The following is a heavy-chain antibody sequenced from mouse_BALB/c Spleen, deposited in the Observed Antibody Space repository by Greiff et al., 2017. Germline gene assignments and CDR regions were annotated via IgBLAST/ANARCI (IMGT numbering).Heavy chain of an antibody. Sequence: VQGVESGAELVRPGTSVKISCKASGYTFTNYWLGWVKQRPGHGLEWIGDIYPGGGYTNYNEKFKGKATLTADTSSSTAYMQLSSLTSEDSAVYFCARDRYANYYAMDYWGQGTSVTVSS. D-gene: IGHD2-14*01. V-gene: IGHV1-63*02. CDR1: GYTFTNYW. J-gene: IGHJ4*01. CDR3: ARDRYANYYAMDY. CDR2: IYPGGGYT.